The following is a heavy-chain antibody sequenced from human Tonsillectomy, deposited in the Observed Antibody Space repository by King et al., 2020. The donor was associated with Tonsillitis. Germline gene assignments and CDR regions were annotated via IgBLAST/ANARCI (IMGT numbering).Heavy chain of an antibody. J-gene: IGHJ4*02. Sequence: VQLVESGGGVVQPGRSLRLSCAGSGFTFSSYTMHWVRQAPGKGLEWVAIISYDGNNKYYADSVKGRFTISRDNSKNTLYLQMNSLRAEDTAVYYCVRDRIFGVVVSGGYFDYWGQGTLVTVSS. CDR3: VRDRIFGVVVSGGYFDY. V-gene: IGHV3-30-3*01. CDR2: ISYDGNNK. D-gene: IGHD3-3*02. CDR1: GFTFSSYT.